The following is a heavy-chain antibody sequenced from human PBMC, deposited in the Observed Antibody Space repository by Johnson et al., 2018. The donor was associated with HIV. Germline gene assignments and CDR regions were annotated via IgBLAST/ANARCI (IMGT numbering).Heavy chain of an antibody. V-gene: IGHV3-30*18. CDR1: GFTFSSYA. J-gene: IGHJ3*02. Sequence: VQLVESGGGVVQPGRSLRLSCAASGFTFSSYAMHWVHQAPGKGLEWVAVISYDGNNKYYADSVTGRFTISRDNSKNTLYLQMNSLRPEDTAVYYCAKVRSRWTTFDDAFDIWGQGTLVTVSS. CDR3: AKVRSRWTTFDDAFDI. D-gene: IGHD4-11*01. CDR2: ISYDGNNK.